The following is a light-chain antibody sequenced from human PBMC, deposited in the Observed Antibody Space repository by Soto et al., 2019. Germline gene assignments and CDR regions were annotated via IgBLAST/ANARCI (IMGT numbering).Light chain of an antibody. Sequence: VFRQSPGTLSLSAGDSVTLSCRASQIVTSTDLAWYQQKNGQAPRMLIYGGSRRATGIPDRLSGGGSGTDLNLTISSLEPEDFAVYVCQNYGKLPLTCGGGTKVDIK. J-gene: IGKJ4*01. V-gene: IGKV3-20*01. CDR2: GGS. CDR3: QNYGKLPLT. CDR1: QIVTSTD.